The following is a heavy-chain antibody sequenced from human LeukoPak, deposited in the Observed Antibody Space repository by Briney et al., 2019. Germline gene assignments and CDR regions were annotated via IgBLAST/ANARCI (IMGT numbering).Heavy chain of an antibody. Sequence: GGSLRLSCAASGFTFSSYWMNWLRQAPGKGLEWVANVKQDGSEKYYVDSVKGRFTISRDNAKNSLYLQMNSLRAEDTAVYYCAKEGDCPILTYDSWGQGALVTVSS. V-gene: IGHV3-7*01. D-gene: IGHD2-21*02. J-gene: IGHJ5*01. CDR1: GFTFSSYW. CDR2: VKQDGSEK. CDR3: AKEGDCPILTYDS.